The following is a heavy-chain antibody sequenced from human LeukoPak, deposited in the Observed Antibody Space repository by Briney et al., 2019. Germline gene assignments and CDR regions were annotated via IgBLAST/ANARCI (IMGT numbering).Heavy chain of an antibody. Sequence: GASVKVPCKASGYTFTSYGISWVRQAPGQGLEWMGWISAYNGNTNYAQKLQGRVTMTKDTSTSTAHMEQRSLRSDDTAVYYCARDRGGISPHYGGQGTLVTVSS. CDR2: ISAYNGNT. CDR1: GYTFTSYG. J-gene: IGHJ4*02. CDR3: ARDRGGISPHY. D-gene: IGHD1-14*01. V-gene: IGHV1-18*01.